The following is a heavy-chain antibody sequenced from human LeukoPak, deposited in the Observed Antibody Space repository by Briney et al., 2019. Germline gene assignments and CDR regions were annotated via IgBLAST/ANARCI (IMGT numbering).Heavy chain of an antibody. V-gene: IGHV4-30-2*01. CDR1: GGSTSSGGYS. CDR2: IYHSGST. CDR3: ARAGLARLGCAFDI. Sequence: SETLSLTCAVSGGSTSSGGYSWSWIRQPPGKGLEWIGYIYHSGSTYYNPSLKSRVTISVDRSKNQFSLKLSSVTAADTAVYYCARAGLARLGCAFDIWGQGTMVTVSS. J-gene: IGHJ3*02. D-gene: IGHD6-6*01.